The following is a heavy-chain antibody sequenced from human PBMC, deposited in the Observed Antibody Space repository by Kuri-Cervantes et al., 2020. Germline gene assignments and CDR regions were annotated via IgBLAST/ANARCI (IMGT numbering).Heavy chain of an antibody. CDR1: GFTFSSYA. D-gene: IGHD1-7*01. V-gene: IGHV3-30-3*01. CDR2: ISYDGSNK. CDR3: ARASGTTSFYDY. J-gene: IGHJ4*02. Sequence: GESLKISCAASGFTFSSYAMHWVRQAPGKGLEWVAVISYDGSNKYYADSVKGRFTISRDNSKNTLYLQMNSLSAEDTAVYYCARASGTTSFYDYWGQGTLVTVSS.